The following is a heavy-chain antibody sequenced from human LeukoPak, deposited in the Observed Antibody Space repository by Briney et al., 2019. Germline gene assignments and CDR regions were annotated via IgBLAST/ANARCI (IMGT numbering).Heavy chain of an antibody. CDR1: GYTFTSYG. CDR2: ISAYNGNT. CDR3: AAELYSGTYGRCCSFAF. D-gene: IGHD1-26*01. Sequence: ASVKVSCKASGYTFTSYGISWVRQAPGQGLEWMGWISAYNGNTNYAQKLQGRVTMTTDTSTSTAYMELSSLRSDDTAVYYCAAELYSGTYGRCCSFAFWGQGTQVTVSS. V-gene: IGHV1-18*01. J-gene: IGHJ4*02.